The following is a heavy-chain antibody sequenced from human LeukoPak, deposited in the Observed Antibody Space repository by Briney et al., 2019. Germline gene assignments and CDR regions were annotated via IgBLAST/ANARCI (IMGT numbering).Heavy chain of an antibody. CDR3: ARDYGGYPY. CDR1: GLSLSSYW. V-gene: IGHV3-7*03. CDR2: IKQDGTAK. J-gene: IGHJ4*02. Sequence: GGSLRLFCAASGLSLSSYWMTWVRQAPGKGLQWVASIKQDGTAKYYVDSVKGRFTISRDNAKNSLYLQMNSLRAEDTAVYYCARDYGGYPYWGQGTLVTVSS. D-gene: IGHD4-23*01.